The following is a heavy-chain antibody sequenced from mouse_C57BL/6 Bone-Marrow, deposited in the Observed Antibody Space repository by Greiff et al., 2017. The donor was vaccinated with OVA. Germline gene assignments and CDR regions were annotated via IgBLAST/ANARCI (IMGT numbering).Heavy chain of an antibody. Sequence: EVMLVESGGGLVQPGGSLKLSCAASGFTFSDYGMAWVRQAPRKGPEWVAFISNLAYSIYYEDTVTGRFTISRENAKNTRYLEMSSLRSEDTARYYCAGTNWDGYYFDYWGQGTTLTVSS. D-gene: IGHD4-1*01. CDR3: AGTNWDGYYFDY. CDR2: ISNLAYSI. V-gene: IGHV5-15*01. CDR1: GFTFSDYG. J-gene: IGHJ2*01.